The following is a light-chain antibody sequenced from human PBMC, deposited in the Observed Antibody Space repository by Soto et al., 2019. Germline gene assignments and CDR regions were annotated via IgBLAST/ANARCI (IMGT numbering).Light chain of an antibody. CDR3: QQFSGSPALT. CDR1: QSLLYKSNNKNY. CDR2: WAS. Sequence: DIVMTQSPDSLAVSLGERATINCKSSQSLLYKSNNKNYLSWYQQKPGQAPRLLISWASTRESGVPDRFSGSGSGTDFTLTIRSLQAEDVAFYYCQQFSGSPALTFGGGTKVDIK. J-gene: IGKJ4*01. V-gene: IGKV4-1*01.